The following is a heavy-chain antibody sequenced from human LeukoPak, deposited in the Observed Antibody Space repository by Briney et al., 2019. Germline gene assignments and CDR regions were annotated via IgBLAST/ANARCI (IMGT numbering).Heavy chain of an antibody. V-gene: IGHV3-7*01. CDR1: GFTFSSYA. J-gene: IGHJ4*02. CDR3: ARYWGDYSSGWHY. CDR2: IRQDGSDK. D-gene: IGHD6-19*01. Sequence: PGGSLRLSCAASGFTFSSYAMSWVRQAPGKGLEWVANIRQDGSDKYYVDSVKGRFTISRDNAKNSLSLQMNSLRAEDTAVYYCARYWGDYSSGWHYWGQGTLVTVSS.